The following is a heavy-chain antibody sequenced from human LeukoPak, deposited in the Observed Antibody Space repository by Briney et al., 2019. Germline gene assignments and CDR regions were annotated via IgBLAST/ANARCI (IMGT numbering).Heavy chain of an antibody. CDR2: INPNSGGT. CDR3: ARDQSSSWGPKCDNWFDP. D-gene: IGHD6-13*01. Sequence: ASVKDSCKASGYTFTGYYMHWVRQAPGQGLEWMGWINPNSGGTNYAQKFQGRVTMSRDSSISTAYMELSRLRSHDTAVYYCARDQSSSWGPKCDNWFDPWGQGTLVTVSS. CDR1: GYTFTGYY. V-gene: IGHV1-2*02. J-gene: IGHJ5*02.